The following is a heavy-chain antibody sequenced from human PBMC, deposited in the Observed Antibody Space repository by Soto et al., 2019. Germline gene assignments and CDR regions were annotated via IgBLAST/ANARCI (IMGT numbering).Heavy chain of an antibody. CDR2: ISASAHTV. D-gene: IGHD3-3*01. V-gene: IGHV3-48*03. Sequence: PGGSLRLSSVPSGLPSSGLEMNWGRHAPPKPLQSFSYISASAHTVYYPHSVKGRFTISRDNPKNTLYLEMHTLTAPSSAVYYCADLSVPGGVDVWGQGTTVTVSS. CDR1: GLPSSGLE. CDR3: ADLSVPGGVDV. J-gene: IGHJ6*02.